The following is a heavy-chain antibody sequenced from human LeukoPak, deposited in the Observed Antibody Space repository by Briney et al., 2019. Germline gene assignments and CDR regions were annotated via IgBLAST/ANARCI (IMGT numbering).Heavy chain of an antibody. V-gene: IGHV4-31*03. J-gene: IGHJ4*02. Sequence: PSETLSLTCTVSGGSISSGGYYWSWLRQHPGKGLEWIGYIYYSGSTYYNPSLKSRVTISVDTSKNQFSLKLSSVTAADTAVYYCARDSGYYSNFDYWGQGTLVTVSS. CDR1: GGSISSGGYY. CDR3: ARDSGYYSNFDY. D-gene: IGHD3-22*01. CDR2: IYYSGST.